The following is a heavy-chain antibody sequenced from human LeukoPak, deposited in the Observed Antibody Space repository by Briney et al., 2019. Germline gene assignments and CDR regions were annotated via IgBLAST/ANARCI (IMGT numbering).Heavy chain of an antibody. CDR1: GFIFSSYS. V-gene: IGHV3-48*04. CDR2: ISSSSSSI. CDR3: ARGDSWNSYYYYYYMDV. Sequence: GGSLRLSCAASGFIFSSYSMNWVRQAPGKGLEWVSYISSSSSSIYYADSVKGRFTISRDSAKNSLYLQMNSLRAEDTAVYYCARGDSWNSYYYYYYMDVWGKGTTVTVSS. J-gene: IGHJ6*03. D-gene: IGHD1-7*01.